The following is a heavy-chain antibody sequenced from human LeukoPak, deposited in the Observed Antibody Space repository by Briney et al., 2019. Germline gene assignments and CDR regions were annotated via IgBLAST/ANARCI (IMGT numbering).Heavy chain of an antibody. CDR1: GFTFSSYW. D-gene: IGHD2-8*01. CDR2: RKQDKRQI. V-gene: IGHV3-7*01. Sequence: GGSLRLSCAGSGFTFSSYWMSWVRQAPGKGLEWVASRKQDKRQIQYVESVKGRFTISRDNAKSSLFLQMNSLRVEDTAVYYCARLRDDVTKFDAWGQGTLVTVSS. CDR3: ARLRDDVTKFDA. J-gene: IGHJ5*02.